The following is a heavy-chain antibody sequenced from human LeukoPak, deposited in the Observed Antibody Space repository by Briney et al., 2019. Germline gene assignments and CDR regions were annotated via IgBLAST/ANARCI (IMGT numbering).Heavy chain of an antibody. CDR3: ATGRTSTDGGLDE. CDR1: GFTFSSYA. J-gene: IGHJ4*02. D-gene: IGHD3-16*01. CDR2: ISGSGGDT. Sequence: GGSLRLSCAASGFTFSSYAMCCVRQAPGKGLEWVSSISGSGGDTYYGDSVKGRFTISRDNSKNTLYLQVNSLRAEDTAVFYCATGRTSTDGGLDEWGQGTLVTVSS. V-gene: IGHV3-23*01.